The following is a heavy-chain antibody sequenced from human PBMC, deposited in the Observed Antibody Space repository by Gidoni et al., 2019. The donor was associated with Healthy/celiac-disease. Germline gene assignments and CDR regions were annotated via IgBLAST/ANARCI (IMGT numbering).Heavy chain of an antibody. CDR3: ARARYVQLELRTEFDP. V-gene: IGHV3-21*01. J-gene: IGHJ5*02. CDR2: ISSSSSYI. CDR1: GFTFSRYS. D-gene: IGHD1-1*01. Sequence: EVQLVESGGGLVKPGGSLRLSCAASGFTFSRYSMNWVRQAPGKGLEWVSSISSSSSYIYYADSVKGRFTISRDNAKNSLYLQMNSLRAEDTAVYYCARARYVQLELRTEFDPWGQGTLVTVSS.